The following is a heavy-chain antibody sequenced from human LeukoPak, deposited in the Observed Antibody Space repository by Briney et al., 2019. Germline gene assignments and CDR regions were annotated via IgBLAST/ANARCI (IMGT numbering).Heavy chain of an antibody. D-gene: IGHD6-19*01. J-gene: IGHJ4*01. CDR2: IYYTGST. CDR1: GGSISSYY. V-gene: IGHV4-59*08. CDR3: ARRRSSGSYADFDY. Sequence: PSETLSLTCTVSGGSISSYYWSWIRQPPGKGLEWIGYIYYTGSTKYNPSLKSRVTISVDTSKNHFSLKLTSVTAADTAVYYRARRRSSGSYADFDYWGHGTLVTVSS.